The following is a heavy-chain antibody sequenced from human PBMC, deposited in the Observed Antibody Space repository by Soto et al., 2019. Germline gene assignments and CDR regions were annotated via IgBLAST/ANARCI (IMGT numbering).Heavy chain of an antibody. D-gene: IGHD1-26*01. Sequence: EVQLLESGGGLVQPGGSLRLSCAASGFTFSSYAMSWVRQAPGKGLEWVSAISDSGGSTYYSDSVKGRFTISSDKSKSTLYLQGNSLRAEATAVYYCAKDRGGSYYHFDYCGQGTLVTAST. V-gene: IGHV3-23*01. J-gene: IGHJ4*02. CDR2: ISDSGGST. CDR3: AKDRGGSYYHFDY. CDR1: GFTFSSYA.